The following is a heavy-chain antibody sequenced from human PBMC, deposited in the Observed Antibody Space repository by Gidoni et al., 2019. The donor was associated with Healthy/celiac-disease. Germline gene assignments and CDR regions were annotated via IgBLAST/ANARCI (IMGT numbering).Heavy chain of an antibody. CDR2: ISSSGSTI. Sequence: EVQLVESGGGLVQPGGSLRLSCAASGFTFSSYEMNWVRQAPGKGLEWVSYISSSGSTIYYADSVKGRFTISRDNAKNSLYLQMNSLRAEDTAVYYCARDDLIVVVPAAIAYYYYGMDVWGQGTTVTVSS. CDR1: GFTFSSYE. J-gene: IGHJ6*02. V-gene: IGHV3-48*03. CDR3: ARDDLIVVVPAAIAYYYYGMDV. D-gene: IGHD2-2*02.